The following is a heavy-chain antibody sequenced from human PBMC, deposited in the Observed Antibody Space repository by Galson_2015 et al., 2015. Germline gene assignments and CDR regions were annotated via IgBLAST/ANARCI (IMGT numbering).Heavy chain of an antibody. D-gene: IGHD3-10*01. CDR3: AKSSTMVRGVTPYFDY. CDR2: ISWDGGST. J-gene: IGHJ4*02. CDR1: GFTFDDYT. Sequence: SLRLSCAASGFTFDDYTMHWVRQAPGKGLEWVSLISWDGGSTYYADSVKGRFTISRDNSKNSLYLQMNSLRTEDTALYYCAKSSTMVRGVTPYFDYWGQGTLVTVSS. V-gene: IGHV3-43*01.